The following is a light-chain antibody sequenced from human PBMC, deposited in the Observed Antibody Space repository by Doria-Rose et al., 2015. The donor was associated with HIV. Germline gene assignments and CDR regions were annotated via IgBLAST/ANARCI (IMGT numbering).Light chain of an antibody. V-gene: IGKV1-5*03. J-gene: IGKJ5*01. CDR1: QSISSW. CDR3: QQYYSYPRA. Sequence: DIRLTQSPSTLSASVGDRVTITCRASQSISSWLAWDQQKPGKAPKLLIYKASSLESGVPSRFSGSGSGTDFTLTISCLQSEDFATYYCQQYYSYPRAFGQGTRLEIK. CDR2: KAS.